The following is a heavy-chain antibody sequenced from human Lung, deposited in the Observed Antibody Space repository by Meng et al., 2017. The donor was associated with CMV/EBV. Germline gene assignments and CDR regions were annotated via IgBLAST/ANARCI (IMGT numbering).Heavy chain of an antibody. CDR3: AGGGPPPATTGVVIPPYFFNYYALDV. V-gene: IGHV1-18*04. D-gene: IGHD3-3*01. CDR2: ISAYNGYT. J-gene: IGHJ6*02. CDR1: GYTXTTHP. Sequence: ASXXVSXKPSGYTXTTHPIIWVRQAPGQGLEWMGWISAYNGYTYSTHKFQGRFTMTTDSSTTTVYIELRRLRSDDTAVYYCAGGGPPPATTGVVIPPYFFNYYALDVWXQGTTVTVSS.